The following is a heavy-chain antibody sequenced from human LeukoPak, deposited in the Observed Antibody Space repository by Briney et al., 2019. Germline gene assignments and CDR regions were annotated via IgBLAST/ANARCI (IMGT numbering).Heavy chain of an antibody. J-gene: IGHJ5*02. CDR3: ARELGITGTTGWFDP. D-gene: IGHD1-7*01. Sequence: GASVKVSCKGSGYTFTGYYIHWVRQGPGPGLEWMGWINPNSGGTNYAQKFQGRVTMTRDTSISTAYMELSRLRSDDTAVYYCARELGITGTTGWFDPWGQGTLVTVSS. CDR2: INPNSGGT. V-gene: IGHV1-2*02. CDR1: GYTFTGYY.